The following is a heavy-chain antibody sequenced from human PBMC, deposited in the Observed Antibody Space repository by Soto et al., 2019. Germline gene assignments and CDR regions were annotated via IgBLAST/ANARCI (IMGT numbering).Heavy chain of an antibody. CDR1: GGSISSSSYY. Sequence: PSETLSLTCTVSGGSISSSSYYWGWIRQPPGKGLEWIGSIYYSGSTYYNPSLKSRVTISVDTSKNQFSLKLSSVTAADTAVYYCARHVLTEFWYFDLWGRGTLVTVSS. J-gene: IGHJ2*01. D-gene: IGHD3-10*01. CDR2: IYYSGST. CDR3: ARHVLTEFWYFDL. V-gene: IGHV4-39*01.